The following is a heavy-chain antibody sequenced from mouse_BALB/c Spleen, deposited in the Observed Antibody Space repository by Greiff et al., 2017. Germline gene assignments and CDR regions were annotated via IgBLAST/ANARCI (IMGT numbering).Heavy chain of an antibody. CDR3: ARGIYYGNYYYAMDY. D-gene: IGHD2-1*01. CDR1: GFTFTDYY. J-gene: IGHJ4*01. V-gene: IGHV7-3*02. Sequence: EVKLVESGGGLVQPGGSLRLSCATSGFTFTDYYMSWVRQPPGKALEWLGFIRNKANGYTTEYSASVKGRFTISRDNSQSILYLQMNTLRAEDSATYYCARGIYYGNYYYAMDYWGQGTSVTVSS. CDR2: IRNKANGYTT.